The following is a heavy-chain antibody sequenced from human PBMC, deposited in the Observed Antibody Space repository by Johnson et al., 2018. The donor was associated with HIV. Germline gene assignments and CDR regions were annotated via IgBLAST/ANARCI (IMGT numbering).Heavy chain of an antibody. Sequence: VQLVESGGGLVKPGGSLRLSCAASGFTFSNAWMSWVRQAPGKGLEWVGRIKSKTDGGTTDYAAPVQGRFTISRDDSKNTLYLQMNSLKTEDTAVYYCAREGGDGYSPSAFDVWGQGTMVTVSS. CDR2: IKSKTDGGTT. CDR3: AREGGDGYSPSAFDV. V-gene: IGHV3-15*01. CDR1: GFTFSNAW. D-gene: IGHD5-24*01. J-gene: IGHJ3*01.